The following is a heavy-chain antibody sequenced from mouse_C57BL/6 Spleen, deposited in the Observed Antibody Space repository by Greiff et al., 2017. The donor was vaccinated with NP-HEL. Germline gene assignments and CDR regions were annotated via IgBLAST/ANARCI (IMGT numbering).Heavy chain of an antibody. V-gene: IGHV1-50*01. CDR2: IDPSDSYT. CDR3: ARRGNYYSNYVAY. D-gene: IGHD2-5*01. J-gene: IGHJ3*01. Sequence: QVQLKQPGAELVKPGASVKLSCKASGYTFTSYWMQWVKQRPGQGLEWIGEIDPSDSYTNYNQKFKGKATLTVDTSSSTAYMQLSSLTSEDSAVYYCARRGNYYSNYVAYWGQGTLVTVSA. CDR1: GYTFTSYW.